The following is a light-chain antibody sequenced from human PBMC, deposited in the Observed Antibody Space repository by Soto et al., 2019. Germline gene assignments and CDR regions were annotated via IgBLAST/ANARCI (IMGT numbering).Light chain of an antibody. CDR3: QHYNDYSRM. J-gene: IGKJ1*01. Sequence: DIQMTQSPSTLSASIXXXXXXXXXASXSXDXWLAWYQQKPGKAPKLLIYKASSLQTGVPSRFSGSGSGTEFTLTISSLQPDDXATXXCQHYNDYSRMFGQGTKVEIK. CDR1: XSXDXW. CDR2: KAS. V-gene: IGKV1-5*03.